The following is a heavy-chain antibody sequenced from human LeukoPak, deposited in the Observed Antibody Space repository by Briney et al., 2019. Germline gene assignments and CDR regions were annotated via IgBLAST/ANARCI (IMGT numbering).Heavy chain of an antibody. D-gene: IGHD3-3*01. V-gene: IGHV3-30-3*02. J-gene: IGHJ4*02. CDR1: GFTFSSYA. Sequence: GGSLRPSCAASGFTFSSYAMHWVRQAPGKGLEWVAVISYDGSNKYYADSVKGRFTISRDNSKNTLYLQMNSLRAEDTAVYYCAKSRVYDFWSGYFYWGQGTLVTVSS. CDR3: AKSRVYDFWSGYFY. CDR2: ISYDGSNK.